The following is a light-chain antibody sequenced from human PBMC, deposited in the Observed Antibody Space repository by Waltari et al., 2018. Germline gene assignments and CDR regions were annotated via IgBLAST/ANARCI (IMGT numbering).Light chain of an antibody. J-gene: IGLJ2*01. CDR2: EVT. V-gene: IGLV2-23*02. Sequence: QSALTQPASVSGSPGQSITISCTGTSNDVGSYNLVSWYQQYPGKAPTLMIYEVTKRPYGVSSSFSGSKSGNTASLTISGLQAEDEADYYCSSYAGSTTLVIFGGGTKLTV. CDR1: SNDVGSYNL. CDR3: SSYAGSTTLVI.